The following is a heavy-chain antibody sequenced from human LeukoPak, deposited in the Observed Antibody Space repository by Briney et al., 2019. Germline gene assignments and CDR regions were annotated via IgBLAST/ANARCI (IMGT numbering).Heavy chain of an antibody. CDR1: GFTFRDHA. CDR2: IRSKTYRGAA. Sequence: PGGSLRLSCTASGFTFRDHAMSWVRQAPGKGPEWVGFIRSKTYRGAAEYATSLEGRFTISRDDSKGIAYLQANSLKTEDTAVYYCTSIYDTSAYYHSGIDYWGQGTLVTVSS. J-gene: IGHJ4*02. D-gene: IGHD3-22*01. CDR3: TSIYDTSAYYHSGIDY. V-gene: IGHV3-49*04.